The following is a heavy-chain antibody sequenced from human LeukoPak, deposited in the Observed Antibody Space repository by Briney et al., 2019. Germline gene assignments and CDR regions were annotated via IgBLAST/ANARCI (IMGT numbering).Heavy chain of an antibody. CDR2: INPNSGGT. D-gene: IGHD6-13*01. V-gene: IGHV1-2*04. CDR1: GYTFSSYG. J-gene: IGHJ4*02. CDR3: ARGAYSSSWYRFDY. Sequence: ASVKVSCKASGYTFSSYGISWVRQAPGQGLEWMGWINPNSGGTNYAQKFQGWVTMTRDTSISTAYMELSRLRSDDTAVYYCARGAYSSSWYRFDYWGQGTLVTVSS.